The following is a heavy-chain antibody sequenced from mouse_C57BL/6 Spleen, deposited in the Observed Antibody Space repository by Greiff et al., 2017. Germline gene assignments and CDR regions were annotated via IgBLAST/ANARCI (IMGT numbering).Heavy chain of an antibody. CDR3: ARALALWYFDV. CDR1: GYTFTDYN. V-gene: IGHV1-18*01. D-gene: IGHD3-1*01. J-gene: IGHJ1*03. CDR2: ISPNNGGT. Sequence: EVQLQQSGPELVKPGASVKITCKASGYTFTDYNMAWVKQSHGKSLEWIGDISPNNGGTISTQKFKGKATLTVDKYSSTAYMELRSLTSEDTAVYYCARALALWYFDVWGTGTTVTVSS.